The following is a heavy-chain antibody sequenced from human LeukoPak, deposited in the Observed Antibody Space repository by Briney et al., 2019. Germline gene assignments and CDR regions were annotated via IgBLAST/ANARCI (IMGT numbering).Heavy chain of an antibody. Sequence: GASVKVSCKASGYTFTGYYMHWVRQAPGQGLEWMGWISTYNGNTHYVQNLQDRVAMTTDASTTTAFMELRSLRSDDTAVYYCARVLGRQIAVAGDDYWGQGTLVTVSS. D-gene: IGHD6-19*01. CDR3: ARVLGRQIAVAGDDY. V-gene: IGHV1-18*04. CDR1: GYTFTGYY. CDR2: ISTYNGNT. J-gene: IGHJ4*02.